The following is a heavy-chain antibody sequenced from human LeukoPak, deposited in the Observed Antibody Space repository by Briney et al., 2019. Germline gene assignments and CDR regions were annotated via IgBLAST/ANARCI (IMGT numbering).Heavy chain of an antibody. CDR2: INLNSATT. J-gene: IGHJ3*01. Sequence: ASVKLFCKTSGYTFTDYYAHWVRHPPGQGLEWMGWINLNSATTNYAQSSQDRLTFTRDTSLSVAYMQLSSRTSEDAPVYFCGEGDFGETNTAFDVWGQGTLVAVSS. CDR3: GEGDFGETNTAFDV. CDR1: GYTFTDYY. D-gene: IGHD4-17*01. V-gene: IGHV1-8*03.